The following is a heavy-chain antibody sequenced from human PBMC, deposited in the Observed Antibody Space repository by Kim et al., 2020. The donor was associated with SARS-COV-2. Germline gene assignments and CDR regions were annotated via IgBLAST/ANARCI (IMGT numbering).Heavy chain of an antibody. D-gene: IGHD3-3*01. Sequence: VKGRFTISRDNSKNTLYLQMNSLRAEDTAVYYCAKQKHPFWSGSTYYFDYWGQGTLVTVSS. V-gene: IGHV3-23*01. CDR3: AKQKHPFWSGSTYYFDY. J-gene: IGHJ4*02.